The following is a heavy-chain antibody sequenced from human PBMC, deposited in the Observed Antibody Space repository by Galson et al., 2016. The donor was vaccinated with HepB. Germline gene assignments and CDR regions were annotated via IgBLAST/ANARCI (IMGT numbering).Heavy chain of an antibody. CDR3: ARFNWDDFGLDV. D-gene: IGHD1-1*01. CDR2: IHSGGAT. Sequence: SLRLSCAASEFTVSSKYMTWVRQAPGKGLEWVSVIHSGGATYYTDSVRRRFTISRDELKNTLYLQMNNLRPEDTAVYYCARFNWDDFGLDVWGQGTTVTVSS. CDR1: EFTVSSKY. J-gene: IGHJ6*02. V-gene: IGHV3-53*01.